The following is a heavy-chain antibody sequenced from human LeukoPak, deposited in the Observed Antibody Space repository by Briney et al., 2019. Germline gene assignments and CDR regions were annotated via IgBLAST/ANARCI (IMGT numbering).Heavy chain of an antibody. CDR2: IYYSGST. Sequence: SETLSLTCTVSGGSISSSSYYWGWIRQPPGKGLEWIGSIYYSGSTYYNPSLKSRVTISVDTSKNQFSLKLSSVTAADTAVYYCARDLEYYDSSGRAFDIWGQGTMVTVSS. D-gene: IGHD3-22*01. CDR3: ARDLEYYDSSGRAFDI. CDR1: GGSISSSSYY. J-gene: IGHJ3*02. V-gene: IGHV4-39*07.